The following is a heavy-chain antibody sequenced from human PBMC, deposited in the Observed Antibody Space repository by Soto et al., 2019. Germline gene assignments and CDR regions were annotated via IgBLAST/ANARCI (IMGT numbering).Heavy chain of an antibody. V-gene: IGHV3-30*18. CDR1: GFTFSNYG. J-gene: IGHJ4*02. D-gene: IGHD1-1*01. Sequence: QVQLVESGGGVVQPGRSLRLSCAASGFTFSNYGMYWVRQAPGKGLEWVAVISYDGSSKFYADPMKGRHTMSRDKSKNTLYRQRNSLRAEDTAVYDCVKGIGNDWALDYWGQGTLVTVSS. CDR3: VKGIGNDWALDY. CDR2: ISYDGSSK.